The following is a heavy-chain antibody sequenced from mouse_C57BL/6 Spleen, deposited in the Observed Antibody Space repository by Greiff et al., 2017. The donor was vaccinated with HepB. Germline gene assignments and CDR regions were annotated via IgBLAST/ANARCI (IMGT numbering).Heavy chain of an antibody. V-gene: IGHV1-76*01. CDR3: ARGITTGEGFAY. D-gene: IGHD1-1*01. J-gene: IGHJ3*01. CDR1: GYTFTDYY. Sequence: QVQLQQSGAELVRPGASVKLSCKASGYTFTDYYINWVKQRPGQGLEWIARIYPGSGNTYYNEKFKGKATLTAEKSSSTAYMQLSSLTSEDSAVYFCARGITTGEGFAYWGQGTLVTVSA. CDR2: IYPGSGNT.